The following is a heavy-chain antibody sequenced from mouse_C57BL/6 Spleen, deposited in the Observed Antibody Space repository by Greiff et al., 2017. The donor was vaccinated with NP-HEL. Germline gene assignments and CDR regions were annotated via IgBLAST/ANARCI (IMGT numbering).Heavy chain of an antibody. CDR2: ISYGGSYT. D-gene: IGHD1-1*01. V-gene: IGHV5-4*01. Sequence: EVMLVESGGGLVKPGGSLKLSCAASGFTFSSYAMSWVRQTPAKRLEWVATISYGGSYTYYPDNVKGRFTISRDNAKNNLYLQMSHLKSEDTAMYYCARDRGYYGSSYDWYFDVWGTGTTVTVSS. CDR3: ARDRGYYGSSYDWYFDV. CDR1: GFTFSSYA. J-gene: IGHJ1*03.